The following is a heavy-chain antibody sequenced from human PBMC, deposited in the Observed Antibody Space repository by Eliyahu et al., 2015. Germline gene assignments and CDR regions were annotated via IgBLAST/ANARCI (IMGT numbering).Heavy chain of an antibody. CDR3: ARDRGSDAPIDF. J-gene: IGHJ4*02. CDR2: IWHNGNERDK. D-gene: IGHD2-21*01. V-gene: IGHV3-33*01. Sequence: QVQLVESGGGVVEPGRSLTLFCGASGFSFRNYGMHWVRQAPGKGLEWVAVIWHNGNERDKYYADSVKGRVTISRDNSKNTLYLQMNSLRVDDTAVYYCARDRGSDAPIDFWGQGTLVTVSS. CDR1: GFSFRNYG.